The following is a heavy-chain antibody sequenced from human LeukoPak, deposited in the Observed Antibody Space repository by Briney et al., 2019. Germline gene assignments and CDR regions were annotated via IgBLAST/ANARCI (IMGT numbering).Heavy chain of an antibody. D-gene: IGHD3-10*01. CDR2: ISSSSSTI. CDR3: SKHFGGYFEY. V-gene: IGHV3-48*01. J-gene: IGHJ4*02. Sequence: GGSLRLSCAASGFTFSSYSMNWVRQAPGKGLEWVSYISSSSSTIYYADSVKGRFTISRDNSKNTLYLQMDSLRPEDTAVYYDSKHFGGYFEYWGQGTLVSVSS. CDR1: GFTFSSYS.